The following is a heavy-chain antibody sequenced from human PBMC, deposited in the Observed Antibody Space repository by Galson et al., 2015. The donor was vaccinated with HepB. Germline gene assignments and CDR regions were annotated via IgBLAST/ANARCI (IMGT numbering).Heavy chain of an antibody. D-gene: IGHD1-14*01. CDR1: GFTFSSYG. J-gene: IGHJ6*02. CDR2: ISYDGSNK. Sequence: SLRLSCAASGFTFSSYGMHWVRQAPGKGLEWVAVISYDGSNKYYADSVKGRFTISRDNSKNTLYLQMNSLRAEDTAVYYCAKEGTGNYGMDVWGQGTTVTVSS. CDR3: AKEGTGNYGMDV. V-gene: IGHV3-30*18.